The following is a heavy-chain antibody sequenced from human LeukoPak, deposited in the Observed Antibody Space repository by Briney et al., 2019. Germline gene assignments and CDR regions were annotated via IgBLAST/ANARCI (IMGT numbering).Heavy chain of an antibody. CDR2: IYDSGST. CDR1: GGSISIYY. V-gene: IGHV4-59*01. J-gene: IGHJ3*02. CDR3: ACLTTADAFDI. D-gene: IGHD3-22*01. Sequence: SETLSLTCAVSGGSISIYYWSWIRQPPGKGLEWIGYIYDSGSTNYNPSLKSRVTISVDTSKNQFSLKLSSVTAADTAVYYCACLTTADAFDIWGQGTMVTVSS.